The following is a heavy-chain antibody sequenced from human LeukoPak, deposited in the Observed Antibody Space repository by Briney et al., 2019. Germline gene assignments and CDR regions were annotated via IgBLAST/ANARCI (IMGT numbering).Heavy chain of an antibody. Sequence: SETLSLTCAVYGGSFSGYYWSWIRQPPGKGLEWIGYIYYSGSTYYNPSLKSRVTISVDTSKNQFSLKLSSVTAADTAVYYCARVGGVAASARGAFDIWGQGTMVTVSS. D-gene: IGHD2-15*01. CDR3: ARVGGVAASARGAFDI. V-gene: IGHV4-30-4*08. J-gene: IGHJ3*02. CDR2: IYYSGST. CDR1: GGSFSGYY.